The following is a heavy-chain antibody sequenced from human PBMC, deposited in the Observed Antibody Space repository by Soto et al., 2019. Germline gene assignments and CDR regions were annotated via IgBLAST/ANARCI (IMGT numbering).Heavy chain of an antibody. CDR2: MNPNSGNT. CDR1: GYTFTIYD. CDR3: ARTNYDFWRGRDWFDP. Sequence: GASVKVSCKASGYTFTIYDINWVRQATGQGLEWMGWMNPNSGNTGYAQKFQGRVTMTRNTSMSTAYMELSSLRSEDTAVYYCARTNYDFWRGRDWFDPWGQGTLVTVSS. D-gene: IGHD3-3*01. V-gene: IGHV1-8*01. J-gene: IGHJ5*02.